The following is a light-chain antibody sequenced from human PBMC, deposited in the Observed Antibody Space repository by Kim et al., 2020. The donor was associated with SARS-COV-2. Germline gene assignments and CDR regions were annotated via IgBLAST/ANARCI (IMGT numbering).Light chain of an antibody. CDR3: QQYDSYPWT. CDR1: QSISRG. Sequence: AYVGDRVTITCRASQSISRGLAWFQQKPGKPPKLLIYKASDLESGVPSRISGSGFGTEFTLTISSLQPDDCATYYCQQYDSYPWTFGQGTKVDIK. V-gene: IGKV1-5*03. CDR2: KAS. J-gene: IGKJ1*01.